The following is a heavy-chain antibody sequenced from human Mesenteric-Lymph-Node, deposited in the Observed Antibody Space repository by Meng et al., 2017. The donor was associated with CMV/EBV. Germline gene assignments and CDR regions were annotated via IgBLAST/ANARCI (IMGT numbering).Heavy chain of an antibody. V-gene: IGHV7-4-1*02. CDR2: INTKTGNP. J-gene: IGHJ2*01. D-gene: IGHD3-9*01. CDR1: TFTTCA. Sequence: TFTTCAINWVRQAPGQGPEWMGWINTKTGNPTYAQGFTGRIVLSLDTSVSTAYLQISSLKAEDTAVYYCARVQADILTGYSIWYFDLWGRGTLVTVSS. CDR3: ARVQADILTGYSIWYFDL.